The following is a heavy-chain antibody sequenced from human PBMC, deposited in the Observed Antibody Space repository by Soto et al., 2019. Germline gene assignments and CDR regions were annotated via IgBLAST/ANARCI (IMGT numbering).Heavy chain of an antibody. Sequence: ASVKVSCKASGYSFTDYHIHWVRQAPGQGLEWLGRINPKSGGTSTAQKFQGWVTMTTDTSISKASMELTRLTSDDTAIYYCARGDSTDCSNGVCSFFYNHVMDVWGQGTTVTVSS. J-gene: IGHJ6*02. CDR2: INPKSGGT. CDR3: ARGDSTDCSNGVCSFFYNHVMDV. CDR1: GYSFTDYH. D-gene: IGHD2-8*01. V-gene: IGHV1-2*04.